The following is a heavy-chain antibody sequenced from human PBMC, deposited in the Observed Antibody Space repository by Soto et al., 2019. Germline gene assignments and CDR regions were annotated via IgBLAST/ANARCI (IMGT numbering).Heavy chain of an antibody. Sequence: SETLSLTCTVSGDSIINYYWSWMRQPPGKGLEYIGYIYYTGSTNYNPSLKSRVSMSVDTSKNQVSLKLSSVTAADTAVYYCVGSGYSPFDYWGQGTLVTVSS. V-gene: IGHV4-59*08. D-gene: IGHD3-22*01. CDR2: IYYTGST. CDR3: VGSGYSPFDY. CDR1: GDSIINYY. J-gene: IGHJ4*02.